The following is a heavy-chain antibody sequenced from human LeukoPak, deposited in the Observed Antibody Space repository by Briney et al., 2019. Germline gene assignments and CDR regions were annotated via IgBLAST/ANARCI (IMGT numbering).Heavy chain of an antibody. CDR2: FDPEDGET. CDR3: ATDQSLGGHTHSYGYY. CDR1: GYTLTELS. Sequence: ASVKVSCTVSGYTLTELSMHWVRQAPGKGLEWMGGFDPEDGETIYAQKFQGRVTMTEDTSTDTAYMELSSLRSEDTAVYYCATDQSLGGHTHSYGYYWGQGTLVTVSS. D-gene: IGHD5-18*01. J-gene: IGHJ4*02. V-gene: IGHV1-24*01.